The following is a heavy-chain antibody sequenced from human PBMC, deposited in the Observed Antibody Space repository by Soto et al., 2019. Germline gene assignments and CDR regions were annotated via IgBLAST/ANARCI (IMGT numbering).Heavy chain of an antibody. CDR2: MNPNSGNT. D-gene: IGHD3-10*01. CDR1: GYTFTSYD. Sequence: ASVKVSCKASGYTFTSYDINWVRQATGQGLEWMGWMNPNSGNTGYAQKFQGRVTMTRNTSISTAYMELSSLRSEDTAVYYCARGGWGDRLFGPHNNWFDPWGQGTLVTVS. J-gene: IGHJ5*02. V-gene: IGHV1-8*01. CDR3: ARGGWGDRLFGPHNNWFDP.